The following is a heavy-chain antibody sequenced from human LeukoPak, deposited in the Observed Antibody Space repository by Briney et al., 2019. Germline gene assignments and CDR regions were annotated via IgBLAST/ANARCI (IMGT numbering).Heavy chain of an antibody. CDR1: GGSFSGYS. V-gene: IGHV4-34*01. CDR3: ARGGLLMWFDP. CDR2: INHSGST. D-gene: IGHD3-16*01. J-gene: IGHJ5*02. Sequence: PSETLSLTCAVYGGSFSGYSWSWIRHPPGKGLEWSGEINHSGSTNYNPSLKSRVTISVDTSKKQFSLKLSSVTAADTAVYYCARGGLLMWFDPWGQGTLVTVSS.